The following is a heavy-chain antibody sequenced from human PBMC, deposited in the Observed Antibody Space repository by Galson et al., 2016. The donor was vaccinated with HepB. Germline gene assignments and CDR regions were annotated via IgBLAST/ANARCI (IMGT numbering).Heavy chain of an antibody. CDR3: ANLRVLEWFDDY. CDR1: GFTFSNSW. D-gene: IGHD3-3*01. Sequence: SLRLSCAASGFTFSNSWMHWVRQVPGKGLEWVSRINSDGSTSAYADSVKGRFTISRDNAKNTLYLRMNSLRAEDTAVYYCANLRVLEWFDDYWGQGTLVTVSS. J-gene: IGHJ4*02. V-gene: IGHV3-74*01. CDR2: INSDGSTS.